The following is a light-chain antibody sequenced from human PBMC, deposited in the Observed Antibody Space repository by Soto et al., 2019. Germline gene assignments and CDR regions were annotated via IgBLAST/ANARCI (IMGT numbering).Light chain of an antibody. CDR1: ERIDNW. Sequence: DIQMTHSPSTVSAAVGDRGTISCRASERIDNWLAWYQQKPGKAPKLLIFAASTLVRGVASRFSGSGSGTDFTLTISSLQPEDFATYFCLQDDDYPFTFGGGTKVDIK. CDR2: AAS. J-gene: IGKJ4*01. V-gene: IGKV1-5*01. CDR3: LQDDDYPFT.